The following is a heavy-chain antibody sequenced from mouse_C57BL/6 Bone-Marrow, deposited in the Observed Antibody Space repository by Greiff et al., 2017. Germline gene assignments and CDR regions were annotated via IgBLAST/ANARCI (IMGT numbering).Heavy chain of an antibody. Sequence: EVKLMESGGDLVKPGGSLKLSCAASGFTFSSYGMSWVRQTPDKRLEWVATISSGGSDTYYPDSVKGRLTISRDNAKNTLYRQMSSQKSEDTAMYYCARRSYYGNPHWGQGTLVTVSA. D-gene: IGHD2-1*01. CDR3: ARRSYYGNPH. CDR1: GFTFSSYG. CDR2: ISSGGSDT. V-gene: IGHV5-6*02. J-gene: IGHJ3*01.